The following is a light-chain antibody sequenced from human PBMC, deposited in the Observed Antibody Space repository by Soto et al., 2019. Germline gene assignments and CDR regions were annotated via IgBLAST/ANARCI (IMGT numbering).Light chain of an antibody. CDR3: QHYDNLPYT. CDR2: DAS. V-gene: IGKV1-33*01. Sequence: DIQMTQSPSSLSASVGDRATITCQASQDISKFLNWYHQKPGKAPKLLIYDASTLETGVPSRFSGSGSGTDFTFTISSLQPEDIATYYCQHYDNLPYTFGQGTKVDIK. CDR1: QDISKF. J-gene: IGKJ2*01.